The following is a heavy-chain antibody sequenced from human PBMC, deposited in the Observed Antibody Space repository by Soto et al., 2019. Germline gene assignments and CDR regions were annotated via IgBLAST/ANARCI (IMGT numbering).Heavy chain of an antibody. V-gene: IGHV4-4*02. D-gene: IGHD4-17*01. J-gene: IGHJ4*02. CDR1: GGSISSSNW. CDR2: IYHSGST. Sequence: SETLSLTCAVSGGSISSSNWWSWVRQPPGKGLEWIGEIYHSGSTNYNPSLKSRVTISVDKSKNQFSLQLNSVTPEDTAVYYCARDGGIALTTFDFWGQGSLVTVSS. CDR3: ARDGGIALTTFDF.